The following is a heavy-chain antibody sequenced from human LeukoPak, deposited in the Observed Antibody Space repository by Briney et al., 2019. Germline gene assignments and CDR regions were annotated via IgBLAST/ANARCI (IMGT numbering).Heavy chain of an antibody. CDR1: GFTFTDYW. CDR2: IRQDGSEK. CDR3: ARDGTAAGLDFDL. Sequence: GGSLRLSCEVSGFTFTDYWMNWVRQAPGKGPEWVASIRQDGSEKTYVDSVKGRFTISRDNTKNSLSIQLNSLRAEDTAVYYCARDGTAAGLDFDLWGQGTLVTVSS. J-gene: IGHJ4*01. D-gene: IGHD6-13*01. V-gene: IGHV3-7*01.